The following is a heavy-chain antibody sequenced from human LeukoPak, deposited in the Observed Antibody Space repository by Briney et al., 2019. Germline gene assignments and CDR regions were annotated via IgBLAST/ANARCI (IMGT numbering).Heavy chain of an antibody. CDR3: ARGYCSSASCYTPSPYYMDV. V-gene: IGHV4-30-4*02. J-gene: IGHJ6*03. D-gene: IGHD2-2*02. Sequence: SETLSLTCTVSGGPISRGDYYWSWIRQPPGKGLEWIGYIYYSGSTYYNPSLKSRVTMSVDTSTHQFSLKLSSVTAADTAVYYCARGYCSSASCYTPSPYYMDVWGKGTTVTVSS. CDR1: GGPISRGDYY. CDR2: IYYSGST.